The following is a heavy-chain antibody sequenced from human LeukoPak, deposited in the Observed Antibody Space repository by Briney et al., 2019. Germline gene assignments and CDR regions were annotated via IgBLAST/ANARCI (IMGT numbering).Heavy chain of an antibody. V-gene: IGHV3-48*01. CDR1: GFTFSSYT. D-gene: IGHD3-9*01. CDR2: ITSSSSTI. CDR3: ARGALRYSDY. Sequence: EGSLRLSCAASGFTFSSYTMNWVRQAPGKGLEWVSSITSSSSTIYNAASVKGRFTTSRDNAKNSLYLQMNSLRAEDTAVYYCARGALRYSDYWGQGTLVTVSS. J-gene: IGHJ4*02.